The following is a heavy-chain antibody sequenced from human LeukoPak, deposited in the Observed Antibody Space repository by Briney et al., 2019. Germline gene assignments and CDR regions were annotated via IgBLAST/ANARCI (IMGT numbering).Heavy chain of an antibody. CDR1: GFTFSSYG. J-gene: IGHJ4*02. V-gene: IGHV3-30*02. D-gene: IGHD4-17*01. CDR3: AKGGCYGDYSYTDY. CDR2: IRYDGSNK. Sequence: GGSLRLSCAASGFTFSSYGMHWVRQAPGKGLEWVAFIRYDGSNKYYADSVKGRFTISRDNSKNTLYLQMNSLRAEDTAVYYCAKGGCYGDYSYTDYWGQGTLVTVSS.